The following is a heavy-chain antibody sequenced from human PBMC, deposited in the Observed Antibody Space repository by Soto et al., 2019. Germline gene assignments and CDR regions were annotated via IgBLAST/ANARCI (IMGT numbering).Heavy chain of an antibody. J-gene: IGHJ5*02. V-gene: IGHV1-18*01. Sequence: QVQLVQSGAEVKKPGASVKVSCKASGYTFTSYGISWVRQAPGQGLEWMGWISAYNGNTNYAQKLQGRVTMTTDTPTSTAYMELRSLRSDDTAVYYCARDTGGGGRARYHDNYYDYIWGSYRPPRFDPWGQGTLVTVSS. CDR2: ISAYNGNT. CDR3: ARDTGGGGRARYHDNYYDYIWGSYRPPRFDP. CDR1: GYTFTSYG. D-gene: IGHD3-16*02.